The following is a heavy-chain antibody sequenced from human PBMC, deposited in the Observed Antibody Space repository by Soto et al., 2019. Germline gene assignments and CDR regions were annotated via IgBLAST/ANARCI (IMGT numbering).Heavy chain of an antibody. D-gene: IGHD3-10*01. CDR1: GFTFSSYG. J-gene: IGHJ4*02. CDR2: IWYDGSNK. V-gene: IGHV3-33*01. CDR3: ARDARRITMVRGVTYYFDY. Sequence: GGSLRLSCAASGFTFSSYGMHWVRQAPGKGLEWVAVIWYDGSNKYYADSVKGRFTISRDNSKNTLYLQMNSLRAEDTAVYYCARDARRITMVRGVTYYFDYWGQGTLVTVSS.